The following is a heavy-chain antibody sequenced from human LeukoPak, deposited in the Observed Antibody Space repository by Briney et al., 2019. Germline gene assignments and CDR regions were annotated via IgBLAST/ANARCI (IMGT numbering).Heavy chain of an antibody. Sequence: SETLSLTCTVSDNSVSRGYYWGWIRQSPGKGLDWIGSIYHSGNTYFNSSLKSRVTISVDTSKNQVSLKLSSVTAADTAVYYCARGVVDKFAFDVWGQGTVVSVSS. CDR3: ARGVVDKFAFDV. CDR1: DNSVSRGYY. V-gene: IGHV4-38-2*02. D-gene: IGHD3-22*01. J-gene: IGHJ3*01. CDR2: IYHSGNT.